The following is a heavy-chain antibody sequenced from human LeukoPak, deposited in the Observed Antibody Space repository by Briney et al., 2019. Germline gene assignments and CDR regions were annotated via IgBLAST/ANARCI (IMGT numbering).Heavy chain of an antibody. CDR1: GFTFSSHG. D-gene: IGHD2-21*01. CDR3: ARLLGSALDY. J-gene: IGHJ4*02. Sequence: GGSLRLSCTASGFTFSSHGMNWVRQAPGKGLEWVAVIWYDGSKKYYVDPVKGRFTISRDNSKNTVDLQMNSLRAEDTAVYYCARLLGSALDYWGQGTLVTVSS. CDR2: IWYDGSKK. V-gene: IGHV3-33*01.